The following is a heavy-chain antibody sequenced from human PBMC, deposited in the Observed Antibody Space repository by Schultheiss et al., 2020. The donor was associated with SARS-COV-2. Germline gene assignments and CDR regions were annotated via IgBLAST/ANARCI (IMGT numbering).Heavy chain of an antibody. CDR2: ISYDGSNK. Sequence: GGSVRLSCAASGFTFSSYAMHWVRQAPGKGLEWVAVISYDGSNKYYADSVKGRFTISRDNSKNTLYLQMNSLRAEDTAVYYCARGGEEDAFDIWGQGTMVTVSS. CDR3: ARGGEEDAFDI. CDR1: GFTFSSYA. J-gene: IGHJ3*02. V-gene: IGHV3-30*01. D-gene: IGHD3-10*01.